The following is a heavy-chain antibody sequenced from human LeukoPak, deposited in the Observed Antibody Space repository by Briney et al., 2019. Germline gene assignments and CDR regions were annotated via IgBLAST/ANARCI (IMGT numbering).Heavy chain of an antibody. CDR3: ARAYYGSGSEQY. D-gene: IGHD3-10*01. CDR2: INPNSGGT. J-gene: IGHJ4*02. CDR1: GYTFTGYY. V-gene: IGHV1-2*02. Sequence: ASVKVSCKASGYTFTGYYMHWVRQAPGHGLERMGWINPNSGGTNYAQEFQGRVTMTRDTSISTAYMELSRLRSDDTAVYYCARAYYGSGSEQYWGQGTLVTVSS.